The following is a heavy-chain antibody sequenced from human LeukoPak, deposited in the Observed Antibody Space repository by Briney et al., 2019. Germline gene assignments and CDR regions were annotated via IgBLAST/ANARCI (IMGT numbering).Heavy chain of an antibody. CDR1: GYTFTGYY. V-gene: IGHV1-2*02. CDR2: INPNSGDT. Sequence: ASVKVSCKASGYTFTGYYMHWVRQAPGQGLEWMGWINPNSGDTNYAQKFQGRVTMTRDMSTSSAYMELSRLRSDDTAVYSCARSRYSSSWYSFDYWGQGTLVIVSS. CDR3: ARSRYSSSWYSFDY. J-gene: IGHJ4*02. D-gene: IGHD6-13*01.